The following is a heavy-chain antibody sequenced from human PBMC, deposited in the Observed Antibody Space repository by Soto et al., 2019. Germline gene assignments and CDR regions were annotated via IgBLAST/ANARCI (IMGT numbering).Heavy chain of an antibody. CDR3: ARTLGATIYYYGMDV. Sequence: PGESLKISCKGSGYSFTSYWIGWVRQMPGKGLEWMGIIYPGDSDTRYSPSFQGQVTISADKSISTAYLQWSSLKASDTAMYYCARTLGATIYYYGMDVWGQGTTVTVSS. V-gene: IGHV5-51*01. CDR1: GYSFTSYW. D-gene: IGHD1-26*01. CDR2: IYPGDSDT. J-gene: IGHJ6*02.